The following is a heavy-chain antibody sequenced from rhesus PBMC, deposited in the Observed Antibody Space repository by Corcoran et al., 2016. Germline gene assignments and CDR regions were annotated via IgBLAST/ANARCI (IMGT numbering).Heavy chain of an antibody. J-gene: IGHJ4*01. Sequence: QVQLQESGPGLVKPSETLSLTCAVSGYSISSGYYWGWIRQPPGKGLEYIRYISGSSGSTYYNPSLKSRVTISKDTSKNQFSLKLSSVTAADTAVYYCARQNNWNYVGYFDYWGQGVLVTVSS. CDR2: ISGSSGST. V-gene: IGHV4-99*01. D-gene: IGHD1-26*01. CDR3: ARQNNWNYVGYFDY. CDR1: GYSISSGYY.